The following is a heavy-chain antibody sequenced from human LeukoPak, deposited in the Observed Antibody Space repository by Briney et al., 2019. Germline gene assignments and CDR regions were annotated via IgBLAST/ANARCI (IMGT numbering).Heavy chain of an antibody. D-gene: IGHD4-17*01. CDR1: GYTFPSYG. CDR3: ARATVTAYADYFDY. CDR2: ISTYSGYT. V-gene: IGHV1-18*01. Sequence: ASVKVSCKASGYTFPSYGISWVRQAPGQGLEWMGWISTYSGYTKYTQNLQGRVTMTTDTPTSTAYMELRSLRSDDTAVYYCARATVTAYADYFDYWGQGTLVTVSS. J-gene: IGHJ4*02.